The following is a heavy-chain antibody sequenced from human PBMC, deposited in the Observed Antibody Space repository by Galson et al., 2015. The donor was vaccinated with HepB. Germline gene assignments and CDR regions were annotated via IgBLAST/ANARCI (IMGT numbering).Heavy chain of an antibody. CDR3: ARGYYYDSSGVRD. J-gene: IGHJ4*02. CDR1: GDTFSSYT. CDR2: IIPILGIA. D-gene: IGHD3-22*01. V-gene: IGHV1-69*02. Sequence: SVKVSCKASGDTFSSYTISWVRQAPGQGLEWMGRIIPILGIANYAQKFQGRVTITADKSTSTAYMELSSLRSEDTAVYYCARGYYYDSSGVRDWGQGTLVTVSS.